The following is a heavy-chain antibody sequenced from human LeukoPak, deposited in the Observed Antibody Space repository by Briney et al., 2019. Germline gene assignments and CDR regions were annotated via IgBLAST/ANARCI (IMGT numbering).Heavy chain of an antibody. V-gene: IGHV1-2*02. J-gene: IGHJ3*02. Sequence: ASVKVSCKASGYTFTAYYIHWVRQAPGQGLEGMGWINPHSGGTNYAQKFQGRVTMTRDTSISTAYMELSRLKSDGTAMYYCATLGANTFDIWGQGIMVTVSS. CDR3: ATLGANTFDI. CDR1: GYTFTAYY. CDR2: INPHSGGT. D-gene: IGHD3-16*01.